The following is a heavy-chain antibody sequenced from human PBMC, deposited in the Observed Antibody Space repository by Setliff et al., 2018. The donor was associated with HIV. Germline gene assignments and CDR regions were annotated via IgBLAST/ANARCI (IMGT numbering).Heavy chain of an antibody. J-gene: IGHJ2*01. CDR3: ARDDHYYDSGSYYSDWYFDL. Sequence: GASVKVSCKISGYTLTEVSMHWVRQAPGKGLEWMGYFDPQDGKTIHAQKFQGRVTITADESTSTADMELSSLRSEDTAVYYCARDDHYYDSGSYYSDWYFDLWGRGTLVTVSS. CDR1: GYTLTEVS. CDR2: FDPQDGKT. D-gene: IGHD3-10*01. V-gene: IGHV1-24*01.